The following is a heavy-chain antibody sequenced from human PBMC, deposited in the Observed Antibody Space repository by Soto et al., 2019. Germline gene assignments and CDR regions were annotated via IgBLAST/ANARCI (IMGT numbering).Heavy chain of an antibody. V-gene: IGHV1-69*06. CDR1: GGTFSSYA. CDR2: IIPICGTA. J-gene: IGHJ1*01. Sequence: GASVKVSCKASGGTFSSYAISWVRQAPGQGLEWMGGIIPICGTANYAQKFQGRATITADKSTSTAYMELSSLRSEDPAVYYCARGVYYYDSSGYYLWYFQHWG. D-gene: IGHD3-22*01. CDR3: ARGVYYYDSSGYYLWYFQH.